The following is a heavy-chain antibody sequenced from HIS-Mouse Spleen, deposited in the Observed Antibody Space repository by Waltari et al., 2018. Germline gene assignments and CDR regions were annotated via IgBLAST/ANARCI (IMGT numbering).Heavy chain of an antibody. D-gene: IGHD1-26*01. CDR1: GFTFSSYG. CDR3: AKDRGRPLYFDY. J-gene: IGHJ4*02. CDR2: ISYDGSNK. Sequence: QVQLVESGGGVVQPGRSLRLSCAASGFTFSSYGIHWDRQAPGKGLEWVAVISYDGSNKYYADSVKGRFTISRDNSKNTLYLQMNSLRAEDTAVYYCAKDRGRPLYFDYWGQGTLVTVSS. V-gene: IGHV3-30*18.